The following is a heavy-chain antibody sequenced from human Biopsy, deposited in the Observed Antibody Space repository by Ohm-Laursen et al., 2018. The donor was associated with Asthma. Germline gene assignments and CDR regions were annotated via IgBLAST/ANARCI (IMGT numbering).Heavy chain of an antibody. CDR3: ARKAGSCISRTCYSLDF. V-gene: IGHV1-69*13. Sequence: VASVTASCKSLGGTFNTYVIGWARQAPGQGLEWMGGIKSVFGTPDYPQKFQDRVTITADDSTSTVYMESSSLRSEGTAVYYCARKAGSCISRTCYSLDFWGQGTLVTVSS. J-gene: IGHJ4*02. CDR2: IKSVFGTP. CDR1: GGTFNTYV. D-gene: IGHD2-2*01.